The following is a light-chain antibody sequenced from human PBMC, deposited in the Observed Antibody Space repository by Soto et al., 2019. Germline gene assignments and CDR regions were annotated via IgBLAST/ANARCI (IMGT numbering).Light chain of an antibody. CDR1: QNINNY. J-gene: IGKJ5*01. Sequence: DSQMTQSPSSLSASVGDRVPITCQASQNINNYLNWYQQKPGRDPXXLIDDASNLEAGVPSRFRGSGSGTDFTFTISRLQPEDIATYYCQPYENPPTSGQGTRLEIK. CDR3: QPYENPPT. V-gene: IGKV1-33*01. CDR2: DAS.